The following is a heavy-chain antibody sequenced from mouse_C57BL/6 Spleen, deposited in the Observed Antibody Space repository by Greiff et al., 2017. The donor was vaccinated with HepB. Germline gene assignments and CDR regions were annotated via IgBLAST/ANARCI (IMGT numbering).Heavy chain of an antibody. Sequence: VQLQQSGGGLVKPGGSLKLSCAASGFTFSSYAMSWVRQTPEKRLEWVATISDGGSYTYYPDNVKGRFTISRDNAKNNLYLQMSHLKSEDTAMYYCARMGITTEAMDYWGQGTSVTVSS. J-gene: IGHJ4*01. V-gene: IGHV5-4*01. CDR2: ISDGGSYT. CDR1: GFTFSSYA. CDR3: ARMGITTEAMDY. D-gene: IGHD1-2*01.